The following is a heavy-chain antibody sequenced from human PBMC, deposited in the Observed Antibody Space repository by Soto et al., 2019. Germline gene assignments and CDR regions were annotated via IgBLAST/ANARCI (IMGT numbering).Heavy chain of an antibody. CDR1: AGTFTNSI. V-gene: IGHV1-69*01. J-gene: IGHJ6*02. D-gene: IGHD1-1*01. CDR3: AEEQWAHLSSFEHYNAMDV. Sequence: QVHLVQSGPEVKKPGSSVKVSCRASAGTFTNSIISWVRQARGQGLEWLGAIMPVSGAAIYAQIFKGRITITAAESTSTVYMELRSLRSDDTAVYYCAEEQWAHLSSFEHYNAMDVCGQGTPVTVSS. CDR2: IMPVSGAA.